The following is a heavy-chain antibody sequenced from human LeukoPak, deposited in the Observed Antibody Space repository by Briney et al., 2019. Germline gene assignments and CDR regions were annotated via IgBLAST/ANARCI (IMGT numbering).Heavy chain of an antibody. CDR3: AREGTKESLDY. D-gene: IGHD3-10*01. Sequence: GASVKVSCKVSGYTLTELSMHWVRQAPGQGLEWMGIINPSGGSTSYAQKFQGRVTMTRDTSTSTVYMELSSLRSEDTAVYYCAREGTKESLDYWGQGTLVTVSS. CDR2: INPSGGST. J-gene: IGHJ4*02. V-gene: IGHV1-46*01. CDR1: GYTLTELS.